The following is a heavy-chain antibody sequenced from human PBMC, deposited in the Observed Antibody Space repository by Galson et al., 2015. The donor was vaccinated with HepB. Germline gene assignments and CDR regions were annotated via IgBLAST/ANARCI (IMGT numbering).Heavy chain of an antibody. CDR1: GYSFTSYW. CDR3: AREGVGSSSDWYFDL. J-gene: IGHJ2*01. V-gene: IGHV5-10-1*01. D-gene: IGHD6-6*01. Sequence: QSGAEVKKPGESLRISCKGSGYSFTSYWISWVRQMPGKGLEWMGRIDPSDSYTNYSPSFQGHVTISADKSISTAYLQWSSLKASDTAMYYCAREGVGSSSDWYFDLWGRGTLVTVSS. CDR2: IDPSDSYT.